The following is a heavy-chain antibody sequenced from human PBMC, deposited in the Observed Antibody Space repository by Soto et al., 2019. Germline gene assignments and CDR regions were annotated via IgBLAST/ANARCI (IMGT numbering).Heavy chain of an antibody. CDR3: AGVVADTPHDALDI. CDR2: IYYSGST. V-gene: IGHV4-39*01. CDR1: GGSISSSSYY. J-gene: IGHJ3*02. Sequence: QLQLQESGPGLVKPSETLSLTCTVSGGSISSSSYYWGWIRQPPGKGLAWIGSIYYSGSTYYNPSLKSRVTISVDTSKTQFSLKLSSVTAADTAVYYCAGVVADTPHDALDICGQGTMVTVSS. D-gene: IGHD2-15*01.